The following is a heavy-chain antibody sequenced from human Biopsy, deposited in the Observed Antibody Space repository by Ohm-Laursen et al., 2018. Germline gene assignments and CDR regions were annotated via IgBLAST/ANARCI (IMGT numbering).Heavy chain of an antibody. CDR2: VYNGGIT. Sequence: GTLSLTYSVSGGSIISYYWTWIQQPPGKGLEWIGHVYNGGITNYNPSLKSRVTISKDTSKNQFSLQVNSVTAADTAVYYCARTPRDSFWSGSYKRGLWFDPWGQGTLVIVSS. CDR1: GGSIISYY. D-gene: IGHD3-3*01. V-gene: IGHV4-59*01. CDR3: ARTPRDSFWSGSYKRGLWFDP. J-gene: IGHJ5*02.